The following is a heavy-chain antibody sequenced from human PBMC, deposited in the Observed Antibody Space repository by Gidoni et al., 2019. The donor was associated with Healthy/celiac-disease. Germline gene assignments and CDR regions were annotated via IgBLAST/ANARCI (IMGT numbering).Heavy chain of an antibody. V-gene: IGHV4-34*01. CDR2: INHSGST. CDR3: ASVRSGSYFRSAFDI. J-gene: IGHJ3*02. D-gene: IGHD1-26*01. CDR1: GGSFSGYY. Sequence: QVQLQQWGAGLLKPSETLSLTCAVYGGSFSGYYWSWIRQPPGKGLEWIGEINHSGSTNYNPSLKSRVTISVDTSKNQFSLKLSSVTAADTAVYYCASVRSGSYFRSAFDIWGQGTMVTVSS.